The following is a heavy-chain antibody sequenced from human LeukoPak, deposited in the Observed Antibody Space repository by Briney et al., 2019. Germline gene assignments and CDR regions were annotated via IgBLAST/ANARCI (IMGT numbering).Heavy chain of an antibody. CDR1: GFTFSSSA. J-gene: IGHJ4*02. CDR3: VSFYEAY. D-gene: IGHD2/OR15-2a*01. Sequence: GGSLRLSCAASGFTFSSSAMSWVRQAPGKGLVWVSHINSDGSWTSYADSVKGRFTISKDNAKNTVYLQMNNLRAEDTAVYYCVSFYEAYWGRGTLVTVSS. CDR2: INSDGSWT. V-gene: IGHV3-74*01.